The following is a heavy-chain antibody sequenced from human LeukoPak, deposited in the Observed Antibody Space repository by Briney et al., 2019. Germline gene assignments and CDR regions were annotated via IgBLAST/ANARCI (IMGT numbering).Heavy chain of an antibody. CDR2: MYHSEST. J-gene: IGHJ5*02. CDR3: ARGKPVRPFNWFDP. Sequence: SETLSLTCTVSGGSISSYYWSWIRQPPGKGLEWIGYMYHSESTNYNPSLKSRVTISIDTSKNQFSLKLSSVTAADTAVYYCARGKPVRPFNWFDPWGQGTLVTVST. V-gene: IGHV4-59*12. CDR1: GGSISSYY.